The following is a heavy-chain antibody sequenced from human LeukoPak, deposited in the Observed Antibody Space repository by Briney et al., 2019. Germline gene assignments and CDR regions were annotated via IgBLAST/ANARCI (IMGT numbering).Heavy chain of an antibody. J-gene: IGHJ4*02. CDR1: GFTFSSYW. CDR2: IKQDGSET. CDR3: ARYGLGDTFDI. Sequence: GGSLRLSCAASGFTFSSYWMSWVRQAPGKGLEWVASIKQDGSETRYVDSVKGRFTIFRDNTKTSLYLQMNSLRAEDTAVYYCARYGLGDTFDIWGQGTLVTVSS. D-gene: IGHD2-21*01. V-gene: IGHV3-7*01.